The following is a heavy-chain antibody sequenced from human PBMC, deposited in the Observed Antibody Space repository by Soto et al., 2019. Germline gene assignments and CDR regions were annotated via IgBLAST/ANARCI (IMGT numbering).Heavy chain of an antibody. J-gene: IGHJ6*02. Sequence: QMQLEESGGGVVQSGRSLRLSCVASGFTFSHYGMHWVRQAPGKGLEWVAVIWHHGGNKYYADSVKGRFTISRDNARNTLYLQMDSLRGEDTGVYYCVSDETQLERRPSYGKDVWGRGTTVIVSS. CDR2: IWHHGGNK. CDR3: VSDETQLERRPSYGKDV. CDR1: GFTFSHYG. D-gene: IGHD1-1*01. V-gene: IGHV3-33*01.